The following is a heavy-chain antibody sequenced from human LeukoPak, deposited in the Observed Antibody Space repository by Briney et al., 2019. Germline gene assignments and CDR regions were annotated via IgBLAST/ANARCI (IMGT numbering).Heavy chain of an antibody. CDR2: IYYSGST. V-gene: IGHV4-59*01. J-gene: IGHJ5*02. D-gene: IGHD6-13*01. CDR1: GGSISSYY. CDR3: ARAYSSSWYPLYNWFDP. Sequence: SETLSLTCIVSGGSISSYYWSWIRQPPGKGLEWIGYIYYSGSTNYNPSLKSRVTISVDTSKNQFSLKLSSVTAADTAVYYCARAYSSSWYPLYNWFDPWGQGTLVTVSS.